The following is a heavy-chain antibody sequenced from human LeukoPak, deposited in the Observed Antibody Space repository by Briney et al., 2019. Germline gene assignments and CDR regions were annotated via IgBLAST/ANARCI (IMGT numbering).Heavy chain of an antibody. V-gene: IGHV3-21*01. D-gene: IGHD6-13*01. CDR2: ISSSSSYI. CDR3: TRAVAAADFSPGY. J-gene: IGHJ4*02. Sequence: GGSLRLSCAASGFTFSSYSMNWVRQAPGKGLEWVSSISSSSSYIYYADSVKGRFTISRDNAKNSLYLQMNSLRAEDTAVYYCTRAVAAADFSPGYWGQGTLVTVSS. CDR1: GFTFSSYS.